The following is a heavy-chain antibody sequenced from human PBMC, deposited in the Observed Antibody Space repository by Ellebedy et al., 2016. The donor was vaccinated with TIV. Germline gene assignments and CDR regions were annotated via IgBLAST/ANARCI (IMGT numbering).Heavy chain of an antibody. CDR2: IIPMFGVT. Sequence: SVKVSCKASGGTFGNHPLSWVRQAPGQGLEWVGRIIPMFGVTDTAQMLQGRLTITADESTSTVHMELSSLRPEDTAVYYCARNSDVVLVPSAYASSFDIWGQGTMVTVSS. J-gene: IGHJ3*02. V-gene: IGHV1-69*13. CDR3: ARNSDVVLVPSAYASSFDI. D-gene: IGHD2-2*01. CDR1: GGTFGNHP.